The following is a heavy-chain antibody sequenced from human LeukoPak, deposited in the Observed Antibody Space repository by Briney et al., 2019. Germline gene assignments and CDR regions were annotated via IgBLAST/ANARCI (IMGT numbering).Heavy chain of an antibody. V-gene: IGHV1-69*13. CDR3: ARDTSVVRGVITNGSFDY. D-gene: IGHD3-10*01. Sequence: ASVKVSCKAPGGTFSSYAISWVRQAPGQGLEWMGGIIPIFGTANYAQKFQGRVTITADESTSTAYMELSSLRSEDTAVYYCARDTSVVRGVITNGSFDYWGQGTLVTVSS. CDR2: IIPIFGTA. J-gene: IGHJ4*02. CDR1: GGTFSSYA.